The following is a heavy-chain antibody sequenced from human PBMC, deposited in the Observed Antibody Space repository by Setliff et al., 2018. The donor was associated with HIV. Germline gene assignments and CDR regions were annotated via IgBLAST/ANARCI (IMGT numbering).Heavy chain of an antibody. J-gene: IGHJ5*02. Sequence: PSETLSLTCTVSGDSMNSVSYSWAWLRQSAGKGPEWIGLVYARGSANYNPSLTSRVTISVPTSKNQCSLNLNSVTAADTATYYCARAKTIGSSALFLDPWGQGTPVTVSS. CDR1: GDSMNSVSYS. CDR2: VYARGSA. D-gene: IGHD2-2*03. V-gene: IGHV4-61*02. CDR3: ARAKTIGSSALFLDP.